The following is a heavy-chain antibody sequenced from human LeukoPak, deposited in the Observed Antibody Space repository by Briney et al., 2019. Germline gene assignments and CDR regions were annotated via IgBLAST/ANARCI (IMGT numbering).Heavy chain of an antibody. V-gene: IGHV3-66*02. Sequence: GGSLRLSCAASGFTVSSNYMSWVRQAPGKGLEWVSVIYSGGSTYYADSVKGRFTISRDNSKNTLYLQMNGLRAEDTAVYYCASTTLDRTYYYYYMDVWGKGTTVTVSS. CDR2: IYSGGST. CDR3: ASTTLDRTYYYYYMDV. CDR1: GFTVSSNY. J-gene: IGHJ6*03. D-gene: IGHD3/OR15-3a*01.